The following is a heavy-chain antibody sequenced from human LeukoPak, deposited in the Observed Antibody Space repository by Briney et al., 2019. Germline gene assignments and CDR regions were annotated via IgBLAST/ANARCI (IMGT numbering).Heavy chain of an antibody. D-gene: IGHD1-1*01. CDR1: GYSLSELF. CDR3: ATEKDELLDS. V-gene: IGHV1-24*01. J-gene: IGHJ5*01. Sequence: ASVKVSCKVPGYSLSELFTHWVRQAPGKGLEWMGGFDPEDGELMYAQKFQGRVTMTEDTSTDTAYMELRSLRSEDTAVYYCATEKDELLDSWGQGTLVTVSS. CDR2: FDPEDGEL.